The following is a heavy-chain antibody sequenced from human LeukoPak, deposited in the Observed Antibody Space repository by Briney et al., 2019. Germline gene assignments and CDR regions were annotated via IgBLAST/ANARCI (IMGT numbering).Heavy chain of an antibody. D-gene: IGHD3-22*01. V-gene: IGHV3-23*01. CDR3: ATDYYDSSGQKSFDY. Sequence: GGSLRLSCAASGFTFSSYAMSWVRQAPGKGLEWVSAISGSGCSTYYADSVKGRFPIPRDNSKNTLYMQMNSLRAEDTAVYYCATDYYDSSGQKSFDYWGQGTLVSVSS. CDR1: GFTFSSYA. CDR2: ISGSGCST. J-gene: IGHJ4*02.